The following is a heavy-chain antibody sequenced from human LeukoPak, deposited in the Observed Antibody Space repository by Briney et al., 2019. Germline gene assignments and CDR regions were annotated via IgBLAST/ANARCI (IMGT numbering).Heavy chain of an antibody. CDR3: ARVSGYDWESFYDY. D-gene: IGHD5-12*01. CDR2: IYSSGST. Sequence: TSETLSLTCTVSGASISSSSYYWAWIRQPPGKTLEWIGSIYSSGSTYYNSSLQSRVIIIIDTPKNHFSLTLSSVTAADTAVYYCARVSGYDWESFYDYWGQGTLVTVSS. J-gene: IGHJ4*02. CDR1: GASISSSSYY. V-gene: IGHV4-39*07.